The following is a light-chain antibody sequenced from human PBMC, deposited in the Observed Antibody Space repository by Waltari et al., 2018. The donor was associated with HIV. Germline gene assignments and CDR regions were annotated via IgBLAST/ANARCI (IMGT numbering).Light chain of an antibody. CDR3: SSYTSSSTLV. J-gene: IGLJ2*01. Sequence: QSALTQPASVSGSPGQSITISCTGTSSDVGGYNDVSWYQQHPDKAPKLLIYEVSSRPSGISSRCAGCKSANTASLTISGLQADDEADYYCSSYTSSSTLVFGGGTKLTV. CDR1: SSDVGGYND. CDR2: EVS. V-gene: IGLV2-14*01.